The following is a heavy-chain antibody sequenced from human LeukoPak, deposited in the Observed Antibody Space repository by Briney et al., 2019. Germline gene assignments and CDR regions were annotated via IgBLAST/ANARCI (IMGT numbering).Heavy chain of an antibody. D-gene: IGHD2-21*01. CDR2: IYHSGST. Sequence: PSETLSLTCAVSGGSISSGGYSWSWIRQPPGKGLEWIGYIYHSGSTYYNPSLKSRVTISVDTSKNQFSLKLSSVTAADTAVYYCARLVVAFDYWGQETLVTVSS. CDR3: ARLVVAFDY. J-gene: IGHJ4*02. V-gene: IGHV4-30-2*03. CDR1: GGSISSGGYS.